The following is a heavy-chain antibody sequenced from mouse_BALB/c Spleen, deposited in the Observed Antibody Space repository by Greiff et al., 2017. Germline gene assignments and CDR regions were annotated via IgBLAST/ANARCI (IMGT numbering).Heavy chain of an antibody. CDR3: ARHYYGSWFAY. CDR1: GFTFSSYG. D-gene: IGHD1-2*01. J-gene: IGHJ3*01. Sequence: EVHLVESGGDLVKPGGSLKLSCAASGFTFSSYGMSWVRQTPDKRLEWVAYISSGGGSTYYPDTVKGRFTISRDNAKNTLYLQMSSLKSEDTAMYYCARHYYGSWFAYWGQGTLVTVSA. CDR2: ISSGGGST. V-gene: IGHV5-12-1*01.